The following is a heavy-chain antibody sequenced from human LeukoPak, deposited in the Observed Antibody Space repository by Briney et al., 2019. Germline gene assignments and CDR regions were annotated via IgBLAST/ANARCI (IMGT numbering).Heavy chain of an antibody. D-gene: IGHD3-22*01. CDR3: TRGDYYDSSGYYLLFDC. V-gene: IGHV3-49*04. J-gene: IGHJ4*02. CDR1: GFTFGDYA. CDR2: IRSKAYGGTA. Sequence: PGRSLRLSCTTSGFTFGDYAMTWVRQAPGKGLEWVGFIRSKAYGGTAEYAASVKGRFTISRDDSKSIAYLQMNSLKTEDTAVYYCTRGDYYDSSGYYLLFDCWGQGTLVTVSS.